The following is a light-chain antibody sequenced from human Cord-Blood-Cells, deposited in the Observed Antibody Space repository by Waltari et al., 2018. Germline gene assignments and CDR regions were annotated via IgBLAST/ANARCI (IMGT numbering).Light chain of an antibody. V-gene: IGKV4-1*01. J-gene: IGKJ3*01. CDR2: WAS. Sequence: DIVMTQSPDSLAVSRGERAHNHCKSSPSVLYSSNNKYYLAWYQQKPGQPPKLLIYWASTRESGVPDRFSGSGSGTDFTLTISSLQAEDVAVYYCQQYYSTPFTFGPGTKVDIK. CDR3: QQYYSTPFT. CDR1: PSVLYSSNNKYY.